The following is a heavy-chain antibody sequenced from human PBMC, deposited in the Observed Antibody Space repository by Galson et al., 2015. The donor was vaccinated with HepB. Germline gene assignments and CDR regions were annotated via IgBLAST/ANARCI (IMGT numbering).Heavy chain of an antibody. D-gene: IGHD3-10*01. Sequence: SLRLSCAASGFTFDDYGMSWVRQAPGKGLEWVSGINWNGGSTGYADSVKGRFTISRDNAKNSLYLQMNSLRAEDTALYYCARTYPYGSGSYSPFADYYYYYGMDVWGQGTTVTVSS. CDR3: ARTYPYGSGSYSPFADYYYYYGMDV. CDR2: INWNGGST. V-gene: IGHV3-20*04. CDR1: GFTFDDYG. J-gene: IGHJ6*02.